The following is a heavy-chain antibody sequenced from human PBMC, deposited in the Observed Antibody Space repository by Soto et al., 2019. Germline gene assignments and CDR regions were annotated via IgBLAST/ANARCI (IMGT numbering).Heavy chain of an antibody. V-gene: IGHV4-59*01. CDR1: GGSISSYY. J-gene: IGHJ5*02. CDR2: IYYSGST. Sequence: SETLSLTCTVSGGSISSYYWSWIRQPPGKGLEWIGYIYYSGSTNYNPSLKSRVTISFDASKNEISLQVRSATAADAAVYYCARDLKEYCSDGKCNWFDPWGQGTLVTVPQ. CDR3: ARDLKEYCSDGKCNWFDP. D-gene: IGHD2-15*01.